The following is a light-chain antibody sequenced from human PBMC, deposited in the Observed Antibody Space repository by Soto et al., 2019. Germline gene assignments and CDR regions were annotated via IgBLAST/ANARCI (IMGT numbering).Light chain of an antibody. V-gene: IGKV1-33*01. Sequence: DIQMTQSPSSLSASVGDRVTITCQASQDISNYLNWYQQKPGKAPKLLIYDASNLETGVPSRFSGSGSGTDFTFTISSPQPEDLATYYCQQYDNPPITFGQGTRLEIK. CDR3: QQYDNPPIT. CDR2: DAS. CDR1: QDISNY. J-gene: IGKJ5*01.